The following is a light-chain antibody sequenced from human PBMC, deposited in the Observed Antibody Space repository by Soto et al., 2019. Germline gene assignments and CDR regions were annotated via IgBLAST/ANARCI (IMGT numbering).Light chain of an antibody. Sequence: IRLTQSPSTLSLSPGDRATLSYRASQSVSSYLAWYQHKPGQAPRLLIYGASSRATGIPDRFSGSGSGTDFTLTISRLDPEDFAVYYCQHYDRAPMWTFGGRSMVDI. J-gene: IGKJ4*02. V-gene: IGKV3-20*01. CDR3: QHYDRAPMWT. CDR1: QSVSSY. CDR2: GAS.